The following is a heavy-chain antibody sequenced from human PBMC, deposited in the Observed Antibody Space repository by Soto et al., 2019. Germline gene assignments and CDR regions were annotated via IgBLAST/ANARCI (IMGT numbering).Heavy chain of an antibody. D-gene: IGHD6-13*01. V-gene: IGHV1-69*01. CDR2: IIPYYNTL. Sequence: QAQVVQSGAEVRKPGSSVKLSCKASEGTFNSYAIAWVRQAPGQGLELMGGIIPYYNTLNYAQKFQDRVTITADDSTNPVYMGLSSLRSDDTAVYFCASGASRWYPYFFDSWAQGNLVTVSS. J-gene: IGHJ4*02. CDR3: ASGASRWYPYFFDS. CDR1: EGTFNSYA.